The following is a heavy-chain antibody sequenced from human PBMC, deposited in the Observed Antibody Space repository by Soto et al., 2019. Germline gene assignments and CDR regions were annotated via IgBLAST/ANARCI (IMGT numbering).Heavy chain of an antibody. J-gene: IGHJ2*01. V-gene: IGHV3-23*01. Sequence: KGLEWVSGVSGGGGATYYADSVKGRFTISRDNSKNTLFLQMNTLTAADTALYYCFFFQAEDGIRDTSPVSAFLLNRSSDL. CDR2: VSGGGGAT. CDR3: FFFQAEDGIRDTSPVSAFLLNRSSDL. D-gene: IGHD2-2*01.